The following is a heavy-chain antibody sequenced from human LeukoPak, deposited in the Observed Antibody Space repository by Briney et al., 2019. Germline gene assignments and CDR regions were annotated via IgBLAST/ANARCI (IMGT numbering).Heavy chain of an antibody. CDR3: AELGITMIGGV. J-gene: IGHJ6*04. CDR2: ISSSSSYI. Sequence: PGGSLRLSCAASGFTFSSYSMNWVRQAPGKGLEWVSSISSSSSYIYYADSVKGRFTISRDNAKNSLFLQMNSLRAEDTAVYYCAELGITMIGGVWGKGTTVTISS. CDR1: GFTFSSYS. D-gene: IGHD3-10*02. V-gene: IGHV3-21*01.